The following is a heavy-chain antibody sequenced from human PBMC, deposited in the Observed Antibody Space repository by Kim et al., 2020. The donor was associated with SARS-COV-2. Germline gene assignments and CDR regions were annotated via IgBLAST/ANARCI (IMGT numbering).Heavy chain of an antibody. Sequence: TGRFAISRDNSKNTLYLQMNSLRAEDTAVYYCAKGYRRGSSGWYLNWFDPWGQGTLVTVSS. D-gene: IGHD6-19*01. J-gene: IGHJ5*02. V-gene: IGHV3-30*02. CDR3: AKGYRRGSSGWYLNWFDP.